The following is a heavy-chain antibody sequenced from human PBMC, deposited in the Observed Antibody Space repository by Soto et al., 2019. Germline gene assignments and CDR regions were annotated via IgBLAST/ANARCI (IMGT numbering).Heavy chain of an antibody. CDR1: GGSITSSSHF. CDR3: AGQTFTIAAASYGRSNWFDP. Sequence: PSETLSLTCCASGGSITSSSHFWGWVRQPPGKGLEWIGTIYFTGNTYYTPSLKSRLTMSIDTSKNEFSLRLNSVTAADTAVYYCAGQTFTIAAASYGRSNWFDPWGPGTLVTVSS. D-gene: IGHD6-25*01. V-gene: IGHV4-39*01. CDR2: IYFTGNT. J-gene: IGHJ5*02.